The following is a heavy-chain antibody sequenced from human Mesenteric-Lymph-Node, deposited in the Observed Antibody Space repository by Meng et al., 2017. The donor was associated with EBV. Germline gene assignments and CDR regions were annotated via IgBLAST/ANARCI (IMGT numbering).Heavy chain of an antibody. CDR3: ARGFGDNNNWFGP. CDR2: IYHTGST. D-gene: IGHD4-17*01. J-gene: IGHJ5*02. CDR1: GGSVSSGGHS. Sequence: QLQESGPRLWKPSQTLSLTCAVSGGSVSSGGHSWSWIRQPPGKGLEWIGYIYHTGSTYYNPSLKSRVTISIDTSKNQFSLKLSSVTAADTAVYFCARGFGDNNNWFGPWGQGTLVTVSS. V-gene: IGHV4-30-2*01.